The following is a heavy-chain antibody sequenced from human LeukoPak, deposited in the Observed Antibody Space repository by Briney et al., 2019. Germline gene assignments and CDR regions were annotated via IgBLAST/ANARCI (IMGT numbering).Heavy chain of an antibody. CDR2: VHTNTGNP. V-gene: IGHV7-4-1*02. J-gene: IGHJ6*02. D-gene: IGHD3-10*01. CDR1: GYTFSRFA. Sequence: GASVKVSCKASGYTFSRFAINWVRQAPGQGLEWMGWVHTNTGNPTYAQGFSGRFVFSLDTSVSTAYLQISSLKAEDTAVYYCARDLKIWFGESRGKYYYGMDVWGQGTTVTVSS. CDR3: ARDLKIWFGESRGKYYYGMDV.